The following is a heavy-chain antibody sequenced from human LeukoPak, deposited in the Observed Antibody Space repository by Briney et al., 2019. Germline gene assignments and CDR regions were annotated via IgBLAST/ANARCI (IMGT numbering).Heavy chain of an antibody. CDR2: IYYSGST. J-gene: IGHJ4*02. CDR1: GGSISSGGYY. D-gene: IGHD4-23*01. Sequence: SETLSLTCTVSGGSISSGGYYWSWIRQHPGKGLEWIGYIYYSGSTYYNPSLKSRVTISVDTSKNQFSLKLSSVTAADTAVYSCARAPLMGDYGGNRLSDYWGQGTLVTVSS. CDR3: ARAPLMGDYGGNRLSDY. V-gene: IGHV4-31*03.